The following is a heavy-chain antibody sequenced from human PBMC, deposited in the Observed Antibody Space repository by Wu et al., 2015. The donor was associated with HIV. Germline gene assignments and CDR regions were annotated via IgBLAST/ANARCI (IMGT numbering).Heavy chain of an antibody. CDR1: GYTFTGYY. CDR3: ARDLRPLRYSSRATNGMDV. V-gene: IGHV1-2*02. J-gene: IGHJ6*02. CDR2: INPNSGGT. Sequence: QVQLVQSGAEVKKPGASVKVSCKASGYTFTGYYMHWVRQAPGQGLEWMGWINPNSGGTNYAQKFQGRVTMTRDTSISTAYMELSRLRSDDTAVYYCARDLRPLRYSSRATNGMDVWGQGTTVTVSS. D-gene: IGHD6-13*01.